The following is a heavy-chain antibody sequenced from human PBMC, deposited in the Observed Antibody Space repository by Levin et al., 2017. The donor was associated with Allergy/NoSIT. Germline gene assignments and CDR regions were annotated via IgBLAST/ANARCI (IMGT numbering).Heavy chain of an antibody. CDR2: ISTGGGTV. CDR1: GFTFSSHS. Sequence: GGSLRLSCAASGFTFSSHSFNWVRQAPGKGLEWLSYISTGGGTVYYADSVEGRFTVSRDNAKTSLNLHLNSLRAEDTAVYYCVLNFYYYGMDVWGQGTTVTVS. J-gene: IGHJ6*02. V-gene: IGHV3-48*01. CDR3: VLNFYYYGMDV.